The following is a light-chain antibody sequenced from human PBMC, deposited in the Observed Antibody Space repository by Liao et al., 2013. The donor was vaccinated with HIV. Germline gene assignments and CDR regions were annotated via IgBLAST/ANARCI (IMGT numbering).Light chain of an antibody. CDR2: YDN. CDR1: NIGSKS. V-gene: IGLV3-21*01. CDR3: QVWDRSSNHYV. Sequence: SYELTQPPSVSVAPGKTARITCGGNNIGSKSVHWYQQMPGQAPILVIYYDNDRPSGIPERFSGSNSGNTATLTISRVEAGDEADYYCQVWDRSSNHYVFGTGTKVTVL. J-gene: IGLJ1*01.